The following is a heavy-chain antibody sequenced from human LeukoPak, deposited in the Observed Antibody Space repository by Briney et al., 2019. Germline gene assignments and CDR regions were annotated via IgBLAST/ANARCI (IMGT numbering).Heavy chain of an antibody. D-gene: IGHD5-12*01. CDR3: ATGFDFLDF. V-gene: IGHV5-51*01. Sequence: GESLKISCTGSGFTFGIYWLAWVRQTHGKGLEWVGFIHPSDSETKYSPYFEGQVAISADKSINTAYLQWTSLTASDSAIYYCATGFDFLDFWGQGTRVTVSS. CDR2: IHPSDSET. CDR1: GFTFGIYW. J-gene: IGHJ4*02.